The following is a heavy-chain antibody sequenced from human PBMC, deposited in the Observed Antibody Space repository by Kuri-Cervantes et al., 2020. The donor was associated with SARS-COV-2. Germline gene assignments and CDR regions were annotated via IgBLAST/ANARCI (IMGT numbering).Heavy chain of an antibody. CDR1: GGPFSYSY. D-gene: IGHD3-22*01. J-gene: IGHJ4*02. CDR2: INHSGST. Sequence: SETLSLTCAVDGGPFSYSYWSLIRQPPGGGLEWIGEINHSGSTNYKSSLKSRVTIPIDTSKNQFSLKLSSVTAADTAVYYCARDLGYDSSGYPSWGQGTLVTVSS. CDR3: ARDLGYDSSGYPS. V-gene: IGHV4-34*01.